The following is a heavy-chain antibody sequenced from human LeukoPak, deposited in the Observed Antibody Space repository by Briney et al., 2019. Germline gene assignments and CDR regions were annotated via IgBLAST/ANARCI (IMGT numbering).Heavy chain of an antibody. D-gene: IGHD3-22*01. CDR3: ARDRLGYYDSSGYLETPFDY. V-gene: IGHV3-21*01. J-gene: IGHJ4*02. CDR1: GFTFSSYS. Sequence: GGSLRLSCAASGFTFSSYSMNWVRQAPGKGLEWVSSISSSSTYIYYADSVKGRFTISRDNAKNSLYLQMNSLRAEDTAVYYCARDRLGYYDSSGYLETPFDYWGQGTLVTVSS. CDR2: ISSSSTYI.